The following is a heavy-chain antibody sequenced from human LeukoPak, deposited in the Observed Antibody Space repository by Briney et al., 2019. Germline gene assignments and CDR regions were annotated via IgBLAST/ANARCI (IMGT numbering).Heavy chain of an antibody. CDR1: GFTFSSYA. J-gene: IGHJ4*02. D-gene: IGHD3-22*01. CDR3: ASPEYYYDSSGYYDY. V-gene: IGHV3-23*01. CDR2: ISGSGGST. Sequence: GGSLRLSCAASGFTFSSYAMSWVRQAPGKGLEWVSAISGSGGSTYYADSVKGRFTISRDNSKNTLYLQMNSLRAEDTAVYYCASPEYYYDSSGYYDYWGQGTLVTVSS.